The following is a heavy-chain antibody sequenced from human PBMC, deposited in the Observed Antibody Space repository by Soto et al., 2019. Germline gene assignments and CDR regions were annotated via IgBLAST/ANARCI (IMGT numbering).Heavy chain of an antibody. CDR2: ISYDGSNK. V-gene: IGHV3-30-3*01. Sequence: QVQLVESGGGVVQPGRSLRLSCAASGFTFSSYAMHWVRQAPGKGLEWVAVISYDGSNKYYADSVKGRFTISRDNSKNTLYLQMNSLRAEDTAVYYCARDLDSSGGDYYGMDVWGQGTTVTVSS. CDR1: GFTFSSYA. D-gene: IGHD6-19*01. J-gene: IGHJ6*02. CDR3: ARDLDSSGGDYYGMDV.